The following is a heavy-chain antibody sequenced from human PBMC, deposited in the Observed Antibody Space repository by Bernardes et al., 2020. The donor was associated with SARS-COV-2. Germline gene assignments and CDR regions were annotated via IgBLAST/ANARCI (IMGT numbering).Heavy chain of an antibody. Sequence: GGSLRLSCAASGFTFSSYSMNWVRQAPGKGLEWVSSISSSSSYIYYADSVKGRFTISRDNAKNSLYLQMNSLRAEDTAVYYCARAPGNYDFWSGYYSQPGAFDIWGQGTMVTVSS. CDR3: ARAPGNYDFWSGYYSQPGAFDI. V-gene: IGHV3-21*01. D-gene: IGHD3-3*01. CDR2: ISSSSSYI. CDR1: GFTFSSYS. J-gene: IGHJ3*02.